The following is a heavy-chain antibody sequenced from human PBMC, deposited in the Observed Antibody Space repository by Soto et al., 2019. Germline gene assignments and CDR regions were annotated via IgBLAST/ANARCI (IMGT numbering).Heavy chain of an antibody. Sequence: QVQLQESGPGLVKPSQTLSLTCTVSGGSISSGGYYWSWIRQHPGKGLEWIGYIYYSGSTYYNPSLKSRVTISVDTSKNQFSLKLSSVTAADTAVYYCTRVNSYYYDSSGYLYYFDYWGQGTLVTVSS. V-gene: IGHV4-31*03. J-gene: IGHJ4*02. CDR2: IYYSGST. CDR1: GGSISSGGYY. D-gene: IGHD3-22*01. CDR3: TRVNSYYYDSSGYLYYFDY.